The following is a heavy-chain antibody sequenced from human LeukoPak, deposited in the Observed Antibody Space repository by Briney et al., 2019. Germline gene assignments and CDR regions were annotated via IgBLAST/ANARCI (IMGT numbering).Heavy chain of an antibody. CDR2: IASDGGAK. V-gene: IGHV3-30*03. CDR3: AREATWGQWYFDH. J-gene: IGHJ4*02. CDR1: GFTFSNHG. D-gene: IGHD6-19*01. Sequence: PGGSLRLSCEASGFTFSNHGMHWVRQAPGKGLEWVSVIASDGGAKFYADSVKGRFTLSRDNPKNMFFLQMNLLTVEDTAIYYCAREATWGQWYFDHWGQGTPVTVSS.